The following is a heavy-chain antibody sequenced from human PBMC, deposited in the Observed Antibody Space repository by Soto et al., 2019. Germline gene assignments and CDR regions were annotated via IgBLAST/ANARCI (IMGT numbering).Heavy chain of an antibody. D-gene: IGHD4-17*01. Sequence: SETLSLTCAVYGGSFSGYYWSWIRQPPGKGLEWIGEINHSGSTNYNPSLKSRVTISVDTSKNQFSLKLSSVTAADTAVYYCASSGRVLWPTVTPTRDYWGQGTLVTVSS. CDR1: GGSFSGYY. CDR3: ASSGRVLWPTVTPTRDY. CDR2: INHSGST. J-gene: IGHJ4*02. V-gene: IGHV4-34*01.